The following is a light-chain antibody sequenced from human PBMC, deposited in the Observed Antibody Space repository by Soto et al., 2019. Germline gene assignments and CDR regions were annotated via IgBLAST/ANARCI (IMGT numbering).Light chain of an antibody. CDR2: AAS. CDR3: QQSYSTPRT. V-gene: IGKV1-39*01. J-gene: IGKJ1*01. CDR1: QSISTY. Sequence: DMQMTQSPSSLSASVGDRVTITCRAGQSISTYLHWYQQKPGKAPNLLIYAASSLQSGVPSRFSGSGSGTDFTLTISSLQPEDFATYYCQQSYSTPRTFGQGTKVDSK.